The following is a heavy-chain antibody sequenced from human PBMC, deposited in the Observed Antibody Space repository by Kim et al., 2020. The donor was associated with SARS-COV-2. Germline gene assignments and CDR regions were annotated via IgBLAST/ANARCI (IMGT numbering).Heavy chain of an antibody. D-gene: IGHD3-10*01. CDR2: ISSNGGST. J-gene: IGHJ4*02. V-gene: IGHV3-64D*06. CDR3: VKSLSHPQPTYYYGSGSIDFDY. CDR1: GFTFSSYA. Sequence: GGSLRLSCSASGFTFSSYAMHWVRQAPGKGLEYVSAISSNGGSTYYADSVKGRFTISRDNSKNTLYLQMSSLRAEDTAVYYCVKSLSHPQPTYYYGSGSIDFDYWGQGTLVTVSS.